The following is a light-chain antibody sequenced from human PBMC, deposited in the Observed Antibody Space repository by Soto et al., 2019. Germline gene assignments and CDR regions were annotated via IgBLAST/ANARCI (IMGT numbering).Light chain of an antibody. CDR1: RSDMGAYNY. CDR2: EVT. CDR3: SSFTSRFTFV. J-gene: IGLJ1*01. Sequence: QSVLTQPASVSGSPGQSIAISRTRTRSDMGAYNYVSWYQQHPDKAPKLMISEVTNRPSGVSDRFSGSKSGNTASLTISGLQAEDEADYYCSSFTSRFTFVFGTGTKVTV. V-gene: IGLV2-14*01.